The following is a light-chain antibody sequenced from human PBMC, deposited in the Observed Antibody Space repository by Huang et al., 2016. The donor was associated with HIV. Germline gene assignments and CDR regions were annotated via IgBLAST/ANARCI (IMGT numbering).Light chain of an antibody. J-gene: IGKJ4*01. CDR2: WAS. CDR3: QQYYSIPLT. V-gene: IGKV4-1*01. Sequence: DIVMTQSPASLAVSLGERATINCKSSQSGLYRSSNKNYLAWYQQRPGQPPKQLIYWASTRESGVPDLFSGSGSGTDFTLTISSLQAEDVAVYYCQQYYSIPLTFGGGTKVEIK. CDR1: QSGLYRSSNKNY.